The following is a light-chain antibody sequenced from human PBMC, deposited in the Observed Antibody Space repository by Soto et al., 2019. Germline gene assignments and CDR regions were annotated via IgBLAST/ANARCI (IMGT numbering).Light chain of an antibody. CDR1: QSISNR. Sequence: DIQMTQSPSALSASVVDRFTITCRASQSISNRLAWYQQTPGKATKLLIFKASTSQSGVSSSFSGSGSGTEFTLTISSLQPEDFATYYCQQSYSTPWTFGQGTKWIS. CDR2: KAS. J-gene: IGKJ1*01. CDR3: QQSYSTPWT. V-gene: IGKV1-5*03.